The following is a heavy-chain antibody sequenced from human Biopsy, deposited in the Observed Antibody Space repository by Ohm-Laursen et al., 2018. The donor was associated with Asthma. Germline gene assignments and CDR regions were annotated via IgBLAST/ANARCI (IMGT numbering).Heavy chain of an antibody. D-gene: IGHD1-14*01. J-gene: IGHJ4*02. CDR1: GFSLSSSGAN. V-gene: IGHV2-70*04. Sequence: TQTLTLTCSFSGFSLSSSGANVNWIRQPPGKDLEWPARIDWEEDKFYSTSLRTRLTISKGSSEDQVVLTMTNMGPVDTATYYCTRHNDYWGPGILVTVSS. CDR3: TRHNDY. CDR2: IDWEEDK.